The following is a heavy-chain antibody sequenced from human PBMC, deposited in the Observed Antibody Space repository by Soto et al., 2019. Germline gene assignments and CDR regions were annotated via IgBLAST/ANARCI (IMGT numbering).Heavy chain of an antibody. CDR2: IWYDGSNK. CDR3: ARGSWSVTGYGDYDY. J-gene: IGHJ4*02. V-gene: IGHV3-33*01. D-gene: IGHD4-17*01. Sequence: LRLSCAASGFTFSSYGMHWVRQAPGKGLEWVAVIWYDGSNKYYADSVKGRFTISRDNSKNTLYLQMNSLRAEDTAVYYCARGSWSVTGYGDYDYWGQGTLVTVSS. CDR1: GFTFSSYG.